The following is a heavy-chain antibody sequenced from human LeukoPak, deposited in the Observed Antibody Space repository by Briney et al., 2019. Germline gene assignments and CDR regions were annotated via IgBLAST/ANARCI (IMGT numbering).Heavy chain of an antibody. CDR1: GYTSTSYY. D-gene: IGHD4-11*01. V-gene: IGHV1-46*01. Sequence: ASVKVSCKASGYTSTSYYMHWVRQAPGQGLEWMGIINPNGGSTSYAQKFQGRVTMTRDTSTSTVYMELSSLRSEDTAVYYCARGVYSLDFDYWGQGTLVTVSS. CDR2: INPNGGST. J-gene: IGHJ4*02. CDR3: ARGVYSLDFDY.